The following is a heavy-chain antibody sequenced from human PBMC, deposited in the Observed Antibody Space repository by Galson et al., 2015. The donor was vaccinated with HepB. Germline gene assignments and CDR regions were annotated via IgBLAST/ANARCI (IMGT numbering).Heavy chain of an antibody. CDR1: GYTFTNYY. CDR3: TRDSLGNYQFDY. J-gene: IGHJ4*02. Sequence: SCKASGYTFTNYYIHWVRQAPGQGLEWMGIINPGGGSTSYAQKFQGRVTLTRDTSTSTVYMGLSSLRSEDTAIYYCTRDSLGNYQFDYWGQGTLVTVSS. CDR2: INPGGGST. D-gene: IGHD1-7*01. V-gene: IGHV1-46*01.